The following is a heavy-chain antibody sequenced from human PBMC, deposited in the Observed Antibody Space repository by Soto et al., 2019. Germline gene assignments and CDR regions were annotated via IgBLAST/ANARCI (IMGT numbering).Heavy chain of an antibody. V-gene: IGHV3-23*01. J-gene: IGHJ4*02. Sequence: GGSLRLSCAASGFTFTSNAMTWVRQAPGKGLEWVSGITNSGGSTFYADSVKGRFSISRDNSKNTLYLQMNSLRADDTAVYYCAKIWAAAAPWYPIDFWGQGTLVTVSS. CDR3: AKIWAAAAPWYPIDF. CDR2: ITNSGGST. CDR1: GFTFTSNA. D-gene: IGHD6-13*01.